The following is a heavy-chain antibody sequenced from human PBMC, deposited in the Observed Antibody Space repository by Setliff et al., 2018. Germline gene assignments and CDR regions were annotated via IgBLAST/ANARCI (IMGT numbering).Heavy chain of an antibody. J-gene: IGHJ3*02. D-gene: IGHD3-3*01. CDR3: ARDRYYNSWSGTSITAPHDAFDI. CDR1: GYTFTSSG. V-gene: IGHV1-18*01. CDR2: ISVYNGYI. Sequence: ASVKVSCKASGYTFTSSGISWVRQAPGQGLEWMGWISVYNGYIVYAQKLQGRVTMTTDTSTSTVYMEVSSLRSGDTAVYYCARDRYYNSWSGTSITAPHDAFDIWGQGTMVTVSS.